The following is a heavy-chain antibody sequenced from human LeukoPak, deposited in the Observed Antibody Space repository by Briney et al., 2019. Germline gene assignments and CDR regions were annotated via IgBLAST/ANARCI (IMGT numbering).Heavy chain of an antibody. Sequence: PSETLSLTCAVYGGSFSGYYWSWIRQPPGKGLEWIGEINHSGSTNYNPSLKSRVTISVDTSKNQFSLKLSSVTAADTAVYYCARHGPYSLDYWGQGTLVTVSS. D-gene: IGHD2-15*01. V-gene: IGHV4-34*01. J-gene: IGHJ4*02. CDR2: INHSGST. CDR3: ARHGPYSLDY. CDR1: GGSFSGYY.